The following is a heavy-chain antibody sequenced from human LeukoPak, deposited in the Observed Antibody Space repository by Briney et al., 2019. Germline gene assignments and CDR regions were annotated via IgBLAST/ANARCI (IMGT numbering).Heavy chain of an antibody. J-gene: IGHJ3*02. CDR1: GGSFSGYY. V-gene: IGHV4-34*01. CDR2: INHSGST. CDR3: ARGPRVHPYYYDSSGYRDAFDI. Sequence: PSETLSLTCAVYGGSFSGYYWSWIRQPPGKGLEWIGEINHSGSTNHNPSLKSRVTISVDTSKNQFSLKLSSVTAADTAVYYCARGPRVHPYYYDSSGYRDAFDIWGQGTMVTVSS. D-gene: IGHD3-22*01.